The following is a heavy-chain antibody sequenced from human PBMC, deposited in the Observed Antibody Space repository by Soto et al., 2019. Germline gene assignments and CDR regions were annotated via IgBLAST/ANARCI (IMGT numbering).Heavy chain of an antibody. D-gene: IGHD3-10*01. CDR2: IIPIFASA. Sequence: QVQLVQSGAEVKKPGSSVKVSCKASGGTFNNYVISWVRQAPGQGLEWMGAIIPIFASASYAQNFQGRLTITADESTSSAYMELNSVISEDTAMYYCAAYYGSGSFPNWGQGPLVTVSS. J-gene: IGHJ4*02. V-gene: IGHV1-69*01. CDR1: GGTFNNYV. CDR3: AAYYGSGSFPN.